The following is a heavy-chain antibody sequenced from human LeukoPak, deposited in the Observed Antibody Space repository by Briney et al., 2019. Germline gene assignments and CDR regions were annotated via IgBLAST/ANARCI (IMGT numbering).Heavy chain of an antibody. J-gene: IGHJ4*02. V-gene: IGHV3-74*01. CDR3: AKDLSGYYYDSSGYYSPDY. Sequence: GGSLRLSCAASGFTFSSYSMNWVRHDPGKGLVWVSYINPDGSNTNYADSVKGRFTISRENAKNTLYLQMNSLRAEDTAVYYCAKDLSGYYYDSSGYYSPDYWGQGTLVTVSS. CDR2: INPDGSNT. D-gene: IGHD3-22*01. CDR1: GFTFSSYS.